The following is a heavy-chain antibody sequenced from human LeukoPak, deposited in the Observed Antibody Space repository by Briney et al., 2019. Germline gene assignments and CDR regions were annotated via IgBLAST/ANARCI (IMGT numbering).Heavy chain of an antibody. CDR3: ARERYFDWLLYIPNAFDI. V-gene: IGHV4-4*02. CDR1: GGSISSSNW. Sequence: PSGTLSLTCAVSGGSISSSNWWSWVRQPPGKGLEWIGEIYHSGSTNYNPSLKSRVTISVDKSKNQFSLKLSSVTAADTAVYYCARERYFDWLLYIPNAFDIWGQGTMVTVSS. J-gene: IGHJ3*02. D-gene: IGHD3-9*01. CDR2: IYHSGST.